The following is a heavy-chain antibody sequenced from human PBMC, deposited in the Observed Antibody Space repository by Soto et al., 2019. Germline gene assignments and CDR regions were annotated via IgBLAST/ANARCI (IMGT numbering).Heavy chain of an antibody. V-gene: IGHV4-34*01. CDR3: ARGSLGPRLAN. CDR1: GASFSDYF. J-gene: IGHJ4*02. CDR2: INQGGST. Sequence: PSKTLSLTCAVYGASFSDYFWTWIRQFPGKGLEWIGEINQGGSTIYNPSLKSRVTISVDTSKTQFSLKMYSVTAADTAMYYCARGSLGPRLANWGQGTLVTVSS. D-gene: IGHD1-26*01.